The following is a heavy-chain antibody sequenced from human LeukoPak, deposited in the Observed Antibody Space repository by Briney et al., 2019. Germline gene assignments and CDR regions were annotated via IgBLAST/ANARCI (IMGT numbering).Heavy chain of an antibody. CDR3: AKRGSSWYGEGDFDY. CDR1: GFTFSSSA. Sequence: GGSLRLSCVASGFTFSSSAMSWVRQAPGKGLEWVSAISGSGGSTYYADSVKGRFTISRDNSKNTLYLQMNSLRAEDTAVYYCAKRGSSWYGEGDFDYWGQGTLVTVSS. J-gene: IGHJ4*02. V-gene: IGHV3-23*01. D-gene: IGHD6-13*01. CDR2: ISGSGGST.